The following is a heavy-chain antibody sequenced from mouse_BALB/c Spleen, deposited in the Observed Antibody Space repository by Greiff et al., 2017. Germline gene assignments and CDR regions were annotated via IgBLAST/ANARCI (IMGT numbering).Heavy chain of an antibody. Sequence: QVQLQQPGAELVKPGASVKLSCKASGYTFTSYWMHWVKQRPGQGLEWIGEIDPSDSYTNYNQKFKGKATLTVDKSSSTAYMQLSSLTSEDSAVYYCARGGNLAWFAYWGQGTLVTVSA. V-gene: IGHV1-69*02. J-gene: IGHJ3*01. CDR3: ARGGNLAWFAY. CDR2: IDPSDSYT. CDR1: GYTFTSYW. D-gene: IGHD2-1*01.